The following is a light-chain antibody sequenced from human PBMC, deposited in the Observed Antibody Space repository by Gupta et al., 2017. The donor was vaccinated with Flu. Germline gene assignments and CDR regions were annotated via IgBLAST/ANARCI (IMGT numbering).Light chain of an antibody. CDR3: QVWDSSRDHTV. Sequence: SSVLTQPPSVSVAPGQTARLTCGGNTLGSKSVHWYQKKQGQENVRGGDEDSDRPSGSAERFAGENAGKKEKRQISRVEAGDEADYCCQVWDSSRDHTVVGGGNKLPVL. J-gene: IGLJ2*01. V-gene: IGLV3-21*02. CDR2: EDS. CDR1: TLGSKS.